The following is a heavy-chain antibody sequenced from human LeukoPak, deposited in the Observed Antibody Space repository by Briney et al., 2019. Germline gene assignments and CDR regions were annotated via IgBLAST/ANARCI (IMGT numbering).Heavy chain of an antibody. V-gene: IGHV1-69*13. CDR2: IVPIFGTA. CDR3: AREEGHYDFWSGPSYGMDV. CDR1: GGTFSSYA. J-gene: IGHJ6*02. Sequence: SVKVSCKASGGTFSSYAISWVRQAPGQGLEWMGGIVPIFGTANYAQKFQGRVTITADESTSTAYMELSSLRSEDTAVYYCAREEGHYDFWSGPSYGMDVWGQGTTVTVSS. D-gene: IGHD3-3*01.